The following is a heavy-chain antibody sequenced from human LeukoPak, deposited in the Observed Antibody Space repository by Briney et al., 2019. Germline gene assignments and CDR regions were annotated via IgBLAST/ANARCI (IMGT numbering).Heavy chain of an antibody. Sequence: GGSLRFSCAASGFTFSNSAMNWVRQVPGKGLEWVSSIDYDSSHIYYAASVRGRFTISRDNARNSVYLQMNSLRVEGTAVYYCARDPLRYLRVGHYDYWGQGTLVAVSS. J-gene: IGHJ4*02. CDR1: GFTFSNSA. V-gene: IGHV3-21*01. D-gene: IGHD3-9*01. CDR2: IDYDSSHI. CDR3: ARDPLRYLRVGHYDY.